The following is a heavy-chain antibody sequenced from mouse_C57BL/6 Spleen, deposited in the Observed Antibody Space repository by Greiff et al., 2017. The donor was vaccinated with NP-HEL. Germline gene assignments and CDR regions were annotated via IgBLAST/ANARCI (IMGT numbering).Heavy chain of an antibody. J-gene: IGHJ2*01. D-gene: IGHD3-3*01. V-gene: IGHV1-82*01. CDR3: ARGGGTDY. Sequence: VKVVESGPELVKPGASVKISCKASGYAFSSSWMNWVKQRPGKGLEWIGRIYPGDGDTNYNGKFKGKATLTADKSSSTAYMQLSSLTSEDSAVYFCARGGGTDYWGQGTTLTVSS. CDR1: GYAFSSSW. CDR2: IYPGDGDT.